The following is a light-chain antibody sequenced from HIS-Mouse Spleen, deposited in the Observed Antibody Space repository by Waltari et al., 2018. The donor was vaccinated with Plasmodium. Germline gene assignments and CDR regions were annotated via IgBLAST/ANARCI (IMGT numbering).Light chain of an antibody. V-gene: IGLV3-10*01. CDR1: ALPKKY. CDR3: YSTDSSGNHVV. CDR2: EDS. J-gene: IGLJ2*01. Sequence: SYELTQPPSVSVSPGQTARIPCSGDALPKKYAYWYQQKSGQAPVLVIYEDSKRPSGIPERFSGSSSGTMATLIISGAQVEDEADYYCYSTDSSGNHVVFGGGTKLTVL.